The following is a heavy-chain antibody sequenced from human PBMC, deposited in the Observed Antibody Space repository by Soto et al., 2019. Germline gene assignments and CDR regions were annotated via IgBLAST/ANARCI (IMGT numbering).Heavy chain of an antibody. CDR2: IYYSGNT. J-gene: IGHJ4*02. CDR1: GGSISSYY. V-gene: IGHV4-59*01. D-gene: IGHD5-12*01. CDR3: VTGGGWLPDY. Sequence: QVQLQESGPGLVKPSETLSLTCTVSGGSISSYYCNWIRQPPGQGLEWIGYIYYSGNTNYNPSLESRVTISGDTSKNQFSLKLSSVTAADTAVYYCVTGGGWLPDYWGQGTLVTVSS.